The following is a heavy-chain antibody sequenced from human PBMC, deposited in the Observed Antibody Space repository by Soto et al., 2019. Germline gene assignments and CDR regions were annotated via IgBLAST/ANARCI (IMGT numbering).Heavy chain of an antibody. CDR1: GLTFSSYA. Sequence: GGSLRLSCAASGLTFSSYAMSWVRQAPGKGLEWVSAISGSGGSTYYADSVKGRFTIPRDNSKNTLYLQMNSLRAEDTAVYYCAKGYGDYGDYYGMDVWGQGTTVTVSS. V-gene: IGHV3-23*01. CDR2: ISGSGGST. D-gene: IGHD4-17*01. J-gene: IGHJ6*02. CDR3: AKGYGDYGDYYGMDV.